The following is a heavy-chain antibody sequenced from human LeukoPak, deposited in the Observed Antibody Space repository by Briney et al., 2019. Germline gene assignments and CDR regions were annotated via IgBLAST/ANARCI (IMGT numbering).Heavy chain of an antibody. CDR1: GDSISSTSYY. Sequence: SETLSLTCTVSGDSISSTSYYWGWIRQPPGKGLEWIGSIYYSGSTYYNPSLKSRVTISVDTSKNQFSLKLSSVTAADTAVYHCARARKQQLYFDAFDIWGQGTMVTVSS. V-gene: IGHV4-39*01. CDR2: IYYSGST. CDR3: ARARKQQLYFDAFDI. J-gene: IGHJ3*02. D-gene: IGHD6-13*01.